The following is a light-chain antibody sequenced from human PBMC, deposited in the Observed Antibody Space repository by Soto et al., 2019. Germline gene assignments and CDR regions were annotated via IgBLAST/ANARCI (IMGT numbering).Light chain of an antibody. V-gene: IGKV3D-15*01. CDR2: GAF. Sequence: ETVMTQSPATLSVSPGERATLSCRASQSVSSYLAWYQQKPGQAPRLLIYGAFTRATGVPDRFSGSESGTDFTLTISRLQSEDFAVYYCQQYHNWPAFGQGTKVDIK. J-gene: IGKJ1*01. CDR3: QQYHNWPA. CDR1: QSVSSY.